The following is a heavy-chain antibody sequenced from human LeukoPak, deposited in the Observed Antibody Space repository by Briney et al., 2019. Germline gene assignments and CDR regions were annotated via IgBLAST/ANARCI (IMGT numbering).Heavy chain of an antibody. D-gene: IGHD3-10*01. CDR3: ARDRLTMVRGVLTYYYYYMDV. Sequence: SVKVSCKASGGTFSSYAISWVRQAPGQGLEWMGGIIPIFGTANYAQKFQGRVTITADEPTSTAYMELSSLRSEDTAVYYCARDRLTMVRGVLTYYYYYMDVWGKGTTVTISS. V-gene: IGHV1-69*13. J-gene: IGHJ6*03. CDR1: GGTFSSYA. CDR2: IIPIFGTA.